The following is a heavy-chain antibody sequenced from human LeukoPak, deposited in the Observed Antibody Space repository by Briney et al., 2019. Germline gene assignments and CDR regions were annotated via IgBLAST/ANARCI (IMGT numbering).Heavy chain of an antibody. J-gene: IGHJ6*02. CDR1: GFTFSNHW. V-gene: IGHV3-7*01. CDR2: IKQDGSEK. CDR3: ARDDDYVWGSYRYTGNYYYYGMDV. D-gene: IGHD3-16*02. Sequence: GGSLRLSCAASGFTFSNHWMSWVRQAPGKGLEWVATIKQDGSEKYYVDSVKGRFTISRDNAKNSLYLQMNILRAEDTAVYYCARDDDYVWGSYRYTGNYYYYGMDVWGQGTTVTVSS.